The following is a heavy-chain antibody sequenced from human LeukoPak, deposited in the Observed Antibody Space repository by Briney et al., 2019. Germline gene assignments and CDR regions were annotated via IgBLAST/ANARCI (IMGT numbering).Heavy chain of an antibody. CDR1: GFTFDDYA. J-gene: IGHJ4*02. CDR3: AKDSGYSYGLFDY. CDR2: ISWNRGSI. Sequence: PGGSLRLSCAASGFTFDDYAMHWVRQAPGKGLEWVSGISWNRGSIGYADSVKGRFTISRDNAKNSLYLQMNSLRAEDTALYYCAKDSGYSYGLFDYWGQGTLVTVSS. D-gene: IGHD5-18*01. V-gene: IGHV3-9*01.